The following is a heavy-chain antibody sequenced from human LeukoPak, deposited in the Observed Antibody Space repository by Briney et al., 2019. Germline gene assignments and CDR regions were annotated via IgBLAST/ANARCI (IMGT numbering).Heavy chain of an antibody. CDR3: ARAPPYYSSGWYYYYYGMDV. CDR1: GYTFTSYD. V-gene: IGHV1-18*01. J-gene: IGHJ6*02. Sequence: ASVKVSCKASGYTFTSYDINWVRQATGQGLEWMGWMNPNSGNTNYAQKLQGRVTMTTDTSTSTAYMELRSLRSDDTAVYYCARAPPYYSSGWYYYYYGMDVWGQGTTVTVSS. D-gene: IGHD6-19*01. CDR2: MNPNSGNT.